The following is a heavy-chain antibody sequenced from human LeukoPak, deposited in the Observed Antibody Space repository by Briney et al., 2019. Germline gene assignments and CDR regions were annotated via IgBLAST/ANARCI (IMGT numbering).Heavy chain of an antibody. CDR2: VYHSGAE. CDR1: DDAITSHFY. CDR3: AAGRGYSYIGIY. J-gene: IGHJ4*02. Sequence: PSETLSLTCIVSDDAITSHFYWGWIRRSPGEGGKGLEWIASVYHSGAEYVNPSLKSRVTTSVDTSKSQFSLKLSSVTAADTALYYCAAGRGYSYIGIYWGQGTLASVS. V-gene: IGHV4-38-2*02. D-gene: IGHD5-18*01.